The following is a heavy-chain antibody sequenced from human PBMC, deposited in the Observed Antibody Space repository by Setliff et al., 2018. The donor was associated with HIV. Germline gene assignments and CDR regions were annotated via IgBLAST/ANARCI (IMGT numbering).Heavy chain of an antibody. CDR2: IDWDNDK. Sequence: SGPTLVNPTQTLTLTCTFSGFSLSTRGICVSWIRQPPGKAQEWLARIDWDNDKFYSTSLKTRLTISKDTSKNQVVLTMTNMDPVDTGTYFCARIEVVTGQRAAFDIWGQGTMVTVSS. D-gene: IGHD2-21*02. CDR1: GFSLSTRGIC. CDR3: ARIEVVTGQRAAFDI. V-gene: IGHV2-70*17. J-gene: IGHJ3*02.